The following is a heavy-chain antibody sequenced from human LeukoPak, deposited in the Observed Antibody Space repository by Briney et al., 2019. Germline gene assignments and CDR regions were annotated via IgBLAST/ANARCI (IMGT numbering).Heavy chain of an antibody. D-gene: IGHD6-6*01. CDR1: GYTFTRYY. J-gene: IGHJ4*02. CDR2: INPNSGGT. V-gene: IGHV1-2*02. Sequence: ASVKVSCKASGYTFTRYYMHWVRQAPGQGLEWMGWINPNSGGTNYAQKFQGRVTMTRDTSISTAYMELSRLRSDDTAVYYCARARRAARPPGYFDYWGQGTLVTVSS. CDR3: ARARRAARPPGYFDY.